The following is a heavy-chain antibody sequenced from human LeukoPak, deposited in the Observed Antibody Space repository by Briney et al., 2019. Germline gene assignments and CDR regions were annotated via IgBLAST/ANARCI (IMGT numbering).Heavy chain of an antibody. CDR3: SAVVTTLYY. Sequence: GGSLRLSCAASGFTFSGSAIHWVRQASGKGLEWVGRIGTTADNYATAYAASVKGRFTISRDDSKNTAYLQMNSLKTEDTAVYYCSAVVTTLYYWGQGTLVTVSS. V-gene: IGHV3-73*01. D-gene: IGHD2-21*02. J-gene: IGHJ4*02. CDR1: GFTFSGSA. CDR2: IGTTADNYAT.